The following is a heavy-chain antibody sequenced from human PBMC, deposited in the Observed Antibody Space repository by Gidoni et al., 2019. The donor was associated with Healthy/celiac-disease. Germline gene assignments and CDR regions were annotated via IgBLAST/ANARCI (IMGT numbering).Heavy chain of an antibody. J-gene: IGHJ4*02. D-gene: IGHD3-22*01. Sequence: QLVESGGGLIQPGGSLRLSCAASGFTVSSNYMSWVRQAPGKGLEWVSVIYSGGSTYYADSVKGRFTISRDNSKNTLYLQMNSLRAEDTAVYYCARVAHYYDSSGFFDYWGQGTLVTVSS. CDR2: IYSGGST. CDR3: ARVAHYYDSSGFFDY. CDR1: GFTVSSNY. V-gene: IGHV3-53*01.